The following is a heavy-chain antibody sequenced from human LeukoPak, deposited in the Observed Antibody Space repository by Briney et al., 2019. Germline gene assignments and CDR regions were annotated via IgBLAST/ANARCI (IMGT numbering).Heavy chain of an antibody. J-gene: IGHJ4*02. D-gene: IGHD2-21*01. Sequence: SQTLSLTCAVSGGSISSGGYSWSWIRQPPGKGLEWIGYIYHSGSTYYNPSLKSRVTISVDRSKNQFSLRLSSVTAADTAVYYCARAGAGVVTFDYWGQGTLVTVSS. CDR2: IYHSGST. V-gene: IGHV4-30-2*01. CDR1: GGSISSGGYS. CDR3: ARAGAGVVTFDY.